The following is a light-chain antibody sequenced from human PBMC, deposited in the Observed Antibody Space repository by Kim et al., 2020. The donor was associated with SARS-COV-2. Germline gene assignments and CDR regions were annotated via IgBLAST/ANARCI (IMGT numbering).Light chain of an antibody. J-gene: IGKJ5*01. V-gene: IGKV3-20*01. CDR1: ETGGNKF. CDR2: GAS. CDR3: HHYASPPGT. Sequence: EFVLTQSPGTLSLSPGGTATLSCRASETGGNKFLAWYQQRPGQAPRLIMHGASNRATGIPDRFTGSASGTEFTLTIHRLEPEDFAMSYCHHYASPPGTFGQGKRLEIK.